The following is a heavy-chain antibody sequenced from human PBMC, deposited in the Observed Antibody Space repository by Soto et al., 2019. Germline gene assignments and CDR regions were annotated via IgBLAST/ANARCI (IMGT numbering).Heavy chain of an antibody. D-gene: IGHD1-26*01. CDR2: ISYDGSNK. J-gene: IGHJ4*02. V-gene: IGHV3-30*18. CDR1: GFSLSSYG. CDR3: AKDRGWELPNYFDY. Sequence: GVLRVSGAASGFSLSSYGMHWVRQAPGKGLEWVAVISYDGSNKYYADSVKGRFTISRDNSKNTLYLQMNSLRAEDTAVYYCAKDRGWELPNYFDYWGQGTPVTVSS.